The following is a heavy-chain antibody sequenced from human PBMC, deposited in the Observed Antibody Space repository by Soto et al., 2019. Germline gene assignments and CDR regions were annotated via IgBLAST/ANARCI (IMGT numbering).Heavy chain of an antibody. D-gene: IGHD6-13*01. J-gene: IGHJ4*03. CDR1: GGSIISYY. V-gene: IGHV4-59*08. Sequence: SETLSLTCTVSGGSIISYYWSWILQPPGKGLEWIGYIYYSGSTNYNPSLKSRVTISVDTSKNQFSLKLSSVTAADTAVYYCARLVLWQQLPDYWGQGTMVTVSS. CDR2: IYYSGST. CDR3: ARLVLWQQLPDY.